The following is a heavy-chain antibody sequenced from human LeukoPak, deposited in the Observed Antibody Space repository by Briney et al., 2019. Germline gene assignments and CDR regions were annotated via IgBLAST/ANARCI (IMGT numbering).Heavy chain of an antibody. V-gene: IGHV5-51*01. CDR1: GYSFTSYW. D-gene: IGHD3-16*02. CDR2: IYPGDSDT. CDR3: ARHPYDYVWGSYRFMDV. Sequence: KSGESLKISCKGSGYSFTSYWIGWVRQMPGKGLEWMGIIYPGDSDTRYSPSFQGQVTISADKSISTAYLQWSSLKASDPAMYYCARHPYDYVWGSYRFMDVWGQGTTVTVSS. J-gene: IGHJ6*02.